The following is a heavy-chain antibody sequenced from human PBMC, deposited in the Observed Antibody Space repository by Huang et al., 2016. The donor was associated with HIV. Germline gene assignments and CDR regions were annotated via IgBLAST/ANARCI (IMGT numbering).Heavy chain of an antibody. CDR1: DFDFSSYR. Sequence: EVQLVESGGGLVQPGGSLRFSCAASDFDFSSYRMLWLRQVPWKGLGWVASIREDSGQKDYLDSVKGRVIISRDNPKKSLYLQMNNLRAEDAAVYYCARDPFIKAFDIWGQGTLVTVSS. V-gene: IGHV3-7*01. J-gene: IGHJ3*02. CDR3: ARDPFIKAFDI. CDR2: IREDSGQK.